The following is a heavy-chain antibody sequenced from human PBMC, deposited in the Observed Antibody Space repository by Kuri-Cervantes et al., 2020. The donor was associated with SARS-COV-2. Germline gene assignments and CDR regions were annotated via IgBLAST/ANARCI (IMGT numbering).Heavy chain of an antibody. Sequence: GESLKISCAASGFTFSSYGMHWVRQAPGKGLEWVAFIRYDGSNKYYADSVKGRFTISRDNSKNTLYLQMNSLRAEDTAVYYCAKDLYSNGLDVWGQGTTVTVSS. CDR3: AKDLYSNGLDV. V-gene: IGHV3-30*02. D-gene: IGHD6-19*01. CDR2: IRYDGSNK. CDR1: GFTFSSYG. J-gene: IGHJ6*02.